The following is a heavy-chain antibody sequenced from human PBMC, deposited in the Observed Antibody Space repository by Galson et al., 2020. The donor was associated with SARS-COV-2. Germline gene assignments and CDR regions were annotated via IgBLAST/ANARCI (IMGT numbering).Heavy chain of an antibody. CDR1: GFTFDDYA. J-gene: IGHJ6*02. Sequence: GGSLRLSCAASGFTFDDYAMHWVRQAPGKGLEWVSGISWNSGSIGYADSVKGRFTISRDNAKNSLYLQMNSLRAEDTALYYCAKDRGSGWYGSDYYYGMDVWGQGTTVTVSS. CDR2: ISWNSGSI. D-gene: IGHD6-19*01. V-gene: IGHV3-9*01. CDR3: AKDRGSGWYGSDYYYGMDV.